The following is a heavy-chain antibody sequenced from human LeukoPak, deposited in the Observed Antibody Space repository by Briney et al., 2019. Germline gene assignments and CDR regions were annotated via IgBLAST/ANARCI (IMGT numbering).Heavy chain of an antibody. CDR3: ARESACGTTNCLAPADWLDP. V-gene: IGHV1-2*02. CDR1: GYTFTGYY. Sequence: ASVKVSCKASGYTFTGYYMHWVRQAPGQGLEWMGWISPNSGDTDIAQKFQGRVTMTRDTSIATSYMEMDSLTSDDTAVYYCARESACGTTNCLAPADWLDPWGQGTLVIVS. J-gene: IGHJ5*02. CDR2: ISPNSGDT. D-gene: IGHD2-2*01.